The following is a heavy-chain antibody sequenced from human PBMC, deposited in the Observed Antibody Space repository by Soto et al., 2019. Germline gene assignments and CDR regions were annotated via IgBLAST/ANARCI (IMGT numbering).Heavy chain of an antibody. J-gene: IGHJ4*02. CDR1: GYNCRPHC. CDR2: IYPGDSDT. Sequence: RGECLNLCVACSGYNCRPHCFAWVRQMPGKGLEWMGIIYPGDSDTRYSPWFQGQVTISADKSFSTAYLQWSSLKASDTAIYFCARLELTGLDNWGQGTPVTVSS. CDR3: ARLELTGLDN. D-gene: IGHD3-9*01. V-gene: IGHV5-51*01.